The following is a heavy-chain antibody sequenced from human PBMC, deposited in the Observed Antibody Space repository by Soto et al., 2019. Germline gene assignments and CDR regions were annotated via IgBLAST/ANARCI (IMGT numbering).Heavy chain of an antibody. V-gene: IGHV3-23*01. Sequence: GGSLRLSCAASGFTFSSYAMSWVRQAPGKGLEWVSAISGSGGSTYYADSVKGRFTISRDNSKNTLYLQMNSLRAEDTAVYYCAKSDGYDSSGYYAKPRFDYWGQGTLVTVSS. J-gene: IGHJ4*02. CDR2: ISGSGGST. D-gene: IGHD3-22*01. CDR1: GFTFSSYA. CDR3: AKSDGYDSSGYYAKPRFDY.